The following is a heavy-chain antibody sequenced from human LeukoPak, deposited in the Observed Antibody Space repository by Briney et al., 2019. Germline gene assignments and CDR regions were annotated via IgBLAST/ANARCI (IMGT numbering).Heavy chain of an antibody. J-gene: IGHJ6*04. CDR2: INHSGST. Sequence: SETLSLTCAVYGGSFSGYYWSWIRQPPGKGLEWIGEINHSGSTNYNPSLKSRVTISVDTSKNQFSLKLSSVTAADTAVYYCARGLCGHTKQWPASYYYYYGMDVWGKGTTVTVSS. CDR3: ARGLCGHTKQWPASYYYYYGMDV. V-gene: IGHV4-34*01. D-gene: IGHD6-19*01. CDR1: GGSFSGYY.